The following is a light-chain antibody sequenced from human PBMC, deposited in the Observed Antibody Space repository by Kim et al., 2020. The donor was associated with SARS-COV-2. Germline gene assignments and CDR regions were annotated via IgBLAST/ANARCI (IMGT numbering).Light chain of an antibody. V-gene: IGLV3-21*01. Sequence: SYELTQPPSVSVAAGQTARVACGGKDIETKNVHWYQQKPGQAPVLVIYNDNDRPAGIPERFSGSNSGNTATLTISRIEAGDEADYYCQVWDSKGDPWVFG. CDR3: QVWDSKGDPWV. J-gene: IGLJ3*02. CDR2: NDN. CDR1: DIETKN.